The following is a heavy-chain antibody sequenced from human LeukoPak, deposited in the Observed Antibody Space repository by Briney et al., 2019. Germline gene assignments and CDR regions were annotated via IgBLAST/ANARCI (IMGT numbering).Heavy chain of an antibody. D-gene: IGHD3-22*01. J-gene: IGHJ4*02. Sequence: SETLSLTCTVSGGSVSSGSYYWSWLRQPPGKGLEWIGCIYYSGSTNYNPSLKSRVTISVDTSKNQFSLKLSSVTAADTAVYYCARYDSSGLYYWGQGTLVTVSS. CDR2: IYYSGST. CDR3: ARYDSSGLYY. CDR1: GGSVSSGSYY. V-gene: IGHV4-61*01.